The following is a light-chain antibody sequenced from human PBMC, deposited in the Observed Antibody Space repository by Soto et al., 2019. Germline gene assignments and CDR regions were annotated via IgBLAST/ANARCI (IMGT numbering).Light chain of an antibody. CDR2: AAS. CDR3: LQDYNYPWT. J-gene: IGKJ1*01. V-gene: IGKV1-6*01. CDR1: QGIRND. Sequence: AIQMTPSPSSLSSSVGDRVTIPCRASQGIRNDLGWYQQKPGKAPKLLIYAASSLQSGVPSRFSGSGSGTDFTPTISSLQPEDFATYYCLQDYNYPWTFGQGTKVDIK.